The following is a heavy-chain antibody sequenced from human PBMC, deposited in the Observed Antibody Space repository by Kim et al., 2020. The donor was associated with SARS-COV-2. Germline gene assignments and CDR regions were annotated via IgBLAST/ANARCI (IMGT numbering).Heavy chain of an antibody. CDR1: GGSISSYY. J-gene: IGHJ4*02. CDR3: ARLSWGGWGTFDY. Sequence: SETLSLTCTVSGGSISSYYWSWIRQPPGKGLEWIGYIYYSGSTNYNPSLKSRVTISVDTSKNQFSLKLSSVTAADTAVYYYARLSWGGWGTFDYWGQGTLVTVSS. D-gene: IGHD6-19*01. V-gene: IGHV4-59*08. CDR2: IYYSGST.